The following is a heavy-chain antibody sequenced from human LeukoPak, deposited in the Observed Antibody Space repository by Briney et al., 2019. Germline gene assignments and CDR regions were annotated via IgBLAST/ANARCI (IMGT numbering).Heavy chain of an antibody. CDR1: GFSFPYG. D-gene: IGHD1-1*01. CDR3: ARVRGWKYFDY. CDR2: ITNSGENT. J-gene: IGHJ4*02. V-gene: IGHV3-23*01. Sequence: PGGSLRLSCEASGFSFPYGMSWVRQAPGKGLEWVSGITNSGENTYYADSVKGRFSISRDNSKNTLSLQMNSLRAEDTAMYYCARVRGWKYFDYWGQGTLVTVSS.